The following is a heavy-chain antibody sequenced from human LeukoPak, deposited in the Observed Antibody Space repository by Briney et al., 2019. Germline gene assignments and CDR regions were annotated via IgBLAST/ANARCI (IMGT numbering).Heavy chain of an antibody. CDR2: ISGSGDIT. D-gene: IGHD6-13*01. CDR1: AFTFSSYG. J-gene: IGHJ4*02. CDR3: ARDGESYSSSWFPLFDY. V-gene: IGHV3-23*01. Sequence: GGSLRLSCAASAFTFSSYGMTWVRQAPGKGLEWVSGISGSGDITYYADSVKGRFTISRDNSKNTMYLQMNSLRAEDTAVYYCARDGESYSSSWFPLFDYWGQGTLVTVSS.